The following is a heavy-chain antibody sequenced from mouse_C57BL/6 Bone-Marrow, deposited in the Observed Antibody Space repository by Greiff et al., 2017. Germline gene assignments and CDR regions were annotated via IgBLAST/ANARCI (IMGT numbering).Heavy chain of an antibody. CDR1: GYTFTSYW. V-gene: IGHV1-69*01. D-gene: IGHD1-1*02. J-gene: IGHJ3*01. CDR2: IDPSDSYT. Sequence: QVQLQQPGAELVMPGASVKLSCKASGYTFTSYWMHWVKQRPGQGLEWIGEIDPSDSYTNYNQKFKGRSTLTVDKSSSTAYMQLSSLTSEDSAVYYCARYYYYGAWFAYWGQGALVTVSA. CDR3: ARYYYYGAWFAY.